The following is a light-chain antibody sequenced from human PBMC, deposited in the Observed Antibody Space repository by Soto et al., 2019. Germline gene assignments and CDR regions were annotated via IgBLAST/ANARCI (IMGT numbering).Light chain of an antibody. CDR3: QQSYSTPT. J-gene: IGKJ4*01. V-gene: IGKV1-39*01. Sequence: DIQMTQSPSSLSASVGDRVTITCRASQSISSYLNWYQQKPGKAPKLLIYAASSLQSGLPSRFSGSGSGTDFTLTISSLQPEDFATYYCQQSYSTPTFGGGTKVEIK. CDR2: AAS. CDR1: QSISSY.